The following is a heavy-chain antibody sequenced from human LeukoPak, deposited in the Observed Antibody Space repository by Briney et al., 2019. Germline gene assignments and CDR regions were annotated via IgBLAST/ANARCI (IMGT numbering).Heavy chain of an antibody. D-gene: IGHD6-13*01. CDR3: AKDAAAAGSAYYFEY. CDR1: GFTFSSYA. V-gene: IGHV3-23*01. J-gene: IGHJ4*02. CDR2: ISGSGGII. Sequence: GGTLRLSCAASGFTFSSYAMSWVRQAPGKGLEWVSVISGSGGIIYYEDSVKGRFTISRDNSKNTLYLQMNSLRADDTAIYYCAKDAAAAGSAYYFEYWGQGTLVTVSS.